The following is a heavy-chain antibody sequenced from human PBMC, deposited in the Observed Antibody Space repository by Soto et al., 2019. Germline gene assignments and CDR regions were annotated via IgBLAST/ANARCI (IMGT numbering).Heavy chain of an antibody. D-gene: IGHD4-17*01. Sequence: ASVKVSCKASGGTFSSYAISWVRQAPGQGLEWMGGIIPIFGTANYAQKFQGRVTITADESTSTAYMELSSLRSEDTAVYYCARGTDKPGVDYGGNYYYGMDVWGQGTTVTVSS. CDR2: IIPIFGTA. CDR1: GGTFSSYA. J-gene: IGHJ6*02. V-gene: IGHV1-69*13. CDR3: ARGTDKPGVDYGGNYYYGMDV.